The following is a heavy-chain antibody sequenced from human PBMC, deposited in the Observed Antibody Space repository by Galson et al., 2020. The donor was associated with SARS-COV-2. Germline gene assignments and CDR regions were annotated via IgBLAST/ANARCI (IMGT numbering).Heavy chain of an antibody. D-gene: IGHD2-2*02. CDR2: SSVYNDNT. V-gene: IGHV1-18*01. CDR3: AREGVVVPAAIDWFDP. CDR1: GYTFTSYG. J-gene: IGHJ5*02. Sequence: ASVKVSCKASGYTFTSYGISWVRQAPGQGLEWMGWSSVYNDNTNYAQKFQGRVTMTTDTSTTTAYMELRSLGSDDTAVYYCAREGVVVPAAIDWFDPWGQGTLVTVSS.